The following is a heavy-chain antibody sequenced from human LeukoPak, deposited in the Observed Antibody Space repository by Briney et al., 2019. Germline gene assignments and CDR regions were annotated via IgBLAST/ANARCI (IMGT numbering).Heavy chain of an antibody. J-gene: IGHJ2*01. CDR2: IYHSGST. CDR1: GGSISSGGYS. CDR3: ARSERWEANWYFDL. V-gene: IGHV4-30-2*01. D-gene: IGHD4-23*01. Sequence: PSETLSLTCAVSGGSISSGGYSWSWIRQPPGKGLEWIGYIYHSGSTYYNPSLKSRVTISVDRSKNQFSLKLSSVTAADTAVYYCARSERWEANWYFDLWGRGTLVTVSS.